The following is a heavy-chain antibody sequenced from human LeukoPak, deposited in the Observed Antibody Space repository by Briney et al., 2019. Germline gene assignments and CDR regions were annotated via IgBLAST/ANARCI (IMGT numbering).Heavy chain of an antibody. D-gene: IGHD2-2*01. CDR1: GYTFTGYY. V-gene: IGHV1-2*02. Sequence: ASVKVSCKASGYTFTGYYMHWERQAPGQGLEWMGWINPNSGGTNYAQKFQGRVTMTRDTSISTAYMELSRLRSDDTAVYYCALWSEYQLLSDDAFDIWGQGTMVTVSS. J-gene: IGHJ3*02. CDR3: ALWSEYQLLSDDAFDI. CDR2: INPNSGGT.